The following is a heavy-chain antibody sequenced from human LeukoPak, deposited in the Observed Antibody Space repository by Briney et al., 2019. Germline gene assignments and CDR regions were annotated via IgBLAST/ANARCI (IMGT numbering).Heavy chain of an antibody. CDR2: INPNSGGT. Sequence: ASVKVSCKASGYTFTGYYMHWMRQAPGQGLEWMGRINPNSGGTNYAQKFQGRVTMTRATSISTAYMELSRLRSDDTAMYYCATQNWGYYYGSGSYFRYYYYMDVWGKGTTVTVSS. CDR3: ATQNWGYYYGSGSYFRYYYYMDV. J-gene: IGHJ6*03. CDR1: GYTFTGYY. D-gene: IGHD3-10*01. V-gene: IGHV1-2*06.